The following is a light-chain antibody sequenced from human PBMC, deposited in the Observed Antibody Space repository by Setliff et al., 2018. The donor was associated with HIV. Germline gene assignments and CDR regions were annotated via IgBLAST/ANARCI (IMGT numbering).Light chain of an antibody. CDR3: SSYISSSTLYV. CDR2: EVY. Sequence: QSALTQSASVSGTPGQSITISCTGTSGDVGAYNYVSWYRHHPGKAPKLMIYEVYNRPSGVSDRFSGSKSGNTASLTISGLQAEDEADYYCSSYISSSTLYVFGTGTKVTVL. CDR1: SGDVGAYNY. V-gene: IGLV2-14*01. J-gene: IGLJ1*01.